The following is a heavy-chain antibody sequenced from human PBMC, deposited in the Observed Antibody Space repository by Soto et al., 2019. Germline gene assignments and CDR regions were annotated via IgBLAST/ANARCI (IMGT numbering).Heavy chain of an antibody. D-gene: IGHD6-19*01. Sequence: GGSLRLSCAASWFTFSGSAMHWVRQASGKGLEWVGRIRSKANSYATAYAASVKGRFTISRDDSKNTAYLQMNSLKTEDTAVYYCTRHSSSSGCFDYWGQGPLVTVSS. CDR3: TRHSSSSGCFDY. V-gene: IGHV3-73*01. J-gene: IGHJ4*02. CDR1: WFTFSGSA. CDR2: IRSKANSYAT.